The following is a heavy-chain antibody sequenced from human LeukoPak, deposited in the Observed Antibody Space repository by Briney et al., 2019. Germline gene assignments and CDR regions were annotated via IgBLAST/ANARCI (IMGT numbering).Heavy chain of an antibody. CDR1: GFIFSDYG. V-gene: IGHV3-33*01. D-gene: IGHD1-14*01. CDR3: VRERVLNHYYFDY. J-gene: IGHJ4*02. CDR2: IWYDGSNK. Sequence: GGPLRLSCAASGFIFSDYGMHWVRQAPGKGLDWVAVIWYDGSNKFYADSVKGRFTISRDNSRNTLSLQMNSLSAEDTAVYYCVRERVLNHYYFDYWGQGTLVTVSS.